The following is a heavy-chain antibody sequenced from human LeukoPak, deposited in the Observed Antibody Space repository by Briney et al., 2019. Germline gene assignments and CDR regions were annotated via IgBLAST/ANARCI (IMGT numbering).Heavy chain of an antibody. CDR3: AVNYYDSSGYIPDDY. V-gene: IGHV4-39*01. D-gene: IGHD3-22*01. Sequence: SETLSLTCTVSGGSISSSSYDWGWIRQPPGKGLEWIGSIYYSGSTYYNPSLKSRVTISVDTSKNQFSLKLSSVTAADTAVYYCAVNYYDSSGYIPDDYWGQGTLVTVSS. CDR2: IYYSGST. CDR1: GGSISSSSYD. J-gene: IGHJ4*02.